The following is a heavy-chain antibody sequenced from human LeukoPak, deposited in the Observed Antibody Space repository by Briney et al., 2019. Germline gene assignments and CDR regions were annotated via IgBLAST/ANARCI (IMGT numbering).Heavy chain of an antibody. Sequence: GGSLRLSCASSGFTFSSYAMSWVRQAPGKGLEWVSTIGGTGVRTYYADSVKGRFTISRDNAKNSLYLQMNSLRAEDTAVYYCARDLPINYYGSGPPRYWGQGTLVTVSS. CDR2: IGGTGVRT. V-gene: IGHV3-23*01. J-gene: IGHJ4*02. CDR1: GFTFSSYA. D-gene: IGHD3-10*01. CDR3: ARDLPINYYGSGPPRY.